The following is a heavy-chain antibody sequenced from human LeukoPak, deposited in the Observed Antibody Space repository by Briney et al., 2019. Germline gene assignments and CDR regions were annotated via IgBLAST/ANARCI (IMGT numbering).Heavy chain of an antibody. V-gene: IGHV3-74*01. CDR1: GFTFRSYW. CDR3: SRVDTAMAQYHYYGMDL. CDR2: INSVGSST. J-gene: IGHJ6*02. Sequence: GGSLRLSCAASGFTFRSYWMHWVREASGKGLVWVSRINSVGSSTSCADSVKGRFTISRDNAKNTLHLQMNSLRAEDRAVYYCSRVDTAMAQYHYYGMDLWGQGTTVTVSS. D-gene: IGHD5-18*01.